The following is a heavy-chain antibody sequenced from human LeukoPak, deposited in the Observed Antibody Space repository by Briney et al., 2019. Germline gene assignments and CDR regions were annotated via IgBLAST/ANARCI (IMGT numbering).Heavy chain of an antibody. D-gene: IGHD3-10*01. CDR2: ISAYNGNT. Sequence: GASVKVSCKASGYTFTGYYMHWVRQAPGQGLEWMGWISAYNGNTNYAQKLQGRVTITTDKSTSTAYMEVRSLRSDDTAVYYCARARGGPSDLWFGELSSIGGATDFDYWGQGTLVTVSS. J-gene: IGHJ4*02. V-gene: IGHV1-18*04. CDR3: ARARGGPSDLWFGELSSIGGATDFDY. CDR1: GYTFTGYY.